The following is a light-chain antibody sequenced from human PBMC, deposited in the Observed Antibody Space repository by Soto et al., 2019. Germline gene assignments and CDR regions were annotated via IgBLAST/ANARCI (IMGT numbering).Light chain of an antibody. CDR3: QQRSNWPPT. V-gene: IGKV3D-20*02. CDR1: QSVSSD. J-gene: IGKJ4*01. CDR2: SAS. Sequence: EIVMTQSPATLSVSPGERATLSCRASQSVSSDFAWYQQKPGQAPRLLIFSASSRTTGIPDRFSGSGSGTDFTLTISRLEPEDSAVYYCQQRSNWPPTFGGGTKVDIK.